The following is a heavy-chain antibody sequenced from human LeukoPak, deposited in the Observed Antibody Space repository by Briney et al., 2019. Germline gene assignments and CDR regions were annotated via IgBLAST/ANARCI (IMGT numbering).Heavy chain of an antibody. D-gene: IGHD1-1*01. CDR2: VKSKNDGGTT. J-gene: IGHJ4*02. V-gene: IGHV3-15*01. Sequence: GRSLRLSCAASGFTFSTTWMSWVRQAPGKGLEWVGRVKSKNDGGTTEFAAPVKGRFTISRDDSKDTVYLQMNSLKTEDTAVYYCTTVSATGTPFLWGQGTLVTVSS. CDR3: TTVSATGTPFL. CDR1: GFTFSTTW.